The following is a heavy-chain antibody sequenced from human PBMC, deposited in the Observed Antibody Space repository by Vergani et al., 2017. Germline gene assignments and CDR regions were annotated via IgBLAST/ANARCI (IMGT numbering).Heavy chain of an antibody. CDR1: GGTFSSYA. D-gene: IGHD6-25*01. J-gene: IGHJ4*02. CDR2: IIPIFGTA. CDR3: AGDDPFPAATPRPNGIDY. Sequence: QVQLVQSGAEVKKPGSSVKVSCKASGGTFSSYAISWVRQAPGQGLEWMGRIIPIFGTANYAQKFQGRVTITADKSTSTAYMELSSLRSEDTAVYYCAGDDPFPAATPRPNGIDYWGQGTLVTVSS. V-gene: IGHV1-69*14.